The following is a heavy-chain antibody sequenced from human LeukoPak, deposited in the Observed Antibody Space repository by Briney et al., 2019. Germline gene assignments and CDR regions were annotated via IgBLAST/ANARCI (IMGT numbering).Heavy chain of an antibody. J-gene: IGHJ4*02. CDR1: GFTFSSYG. CDR2: LSYDGTKT. CDR3: AKDHQHYCDSSGYLDY. D-gene: IGHD3-22*01. Sequence: PGGSQRLSCAASGFTFSSYGMHWVRQAPGKGLEWVAVLSYDGTKTGYVDSVKGRFTISRDNSRNTVYLQMNSLRADDTAMYYCAKDHQHYCDSSGYLDYWGQGTLVTVSS. V-gene: IGHV3-30*18.